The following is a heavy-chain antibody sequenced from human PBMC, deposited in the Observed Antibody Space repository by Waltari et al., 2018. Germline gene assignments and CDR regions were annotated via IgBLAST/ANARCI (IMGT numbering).Heavy chain of an antibody. CDR1: RVTLGTPA. CDR3: ATPFYNWDDPLHS. CDR2: ITVGDDT. Sequence: EVQLLEAGGDWVQQGGSLSLPCEACRVTLGTPAINWFRLAPRSGLEWVSAITVGDDTYYADSVRGRFTISRDTSKDTVYLQMDGLRAEDTAVYYCATPFYNWDDPLHSWGQGTLVTVSS. D-gene: IGHD1-20*01. J-gene: IGHJ4*02. V-gene: IGHV3-23*01.